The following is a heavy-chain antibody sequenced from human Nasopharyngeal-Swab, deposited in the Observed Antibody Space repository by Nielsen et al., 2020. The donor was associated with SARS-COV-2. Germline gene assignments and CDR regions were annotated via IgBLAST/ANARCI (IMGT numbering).Heavy chain of an antibody. CDR1: GYTFTSYD. CDR2: MNPNSVNT. Sequence: SVNVSCKPSGYTFTSYDINWVRQATGQGLEWMGWMNPNSVNTGYAQKFQGRVTMTRNTSISTAYMELSSLRSEDTAVYYCARGRRGIVGATVYYFDYWGQGTLVTVSS. J-gene: IGHJ4*02. CDR3: ARGRRGIVGATVYYFDY. V-gene: IGHV1-8*01. D-gene: IGHD1-26*01.